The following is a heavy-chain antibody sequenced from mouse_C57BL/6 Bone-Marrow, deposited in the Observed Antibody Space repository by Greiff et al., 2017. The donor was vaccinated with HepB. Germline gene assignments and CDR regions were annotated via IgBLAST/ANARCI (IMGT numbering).Heavy chain of an antibody. D-gene: IGHD2-4*01. J-gene: IGHJ2*01. CDR3: ARFRGLRGFFFDY. Sequence: QVQLQHSGAELARPGASVKLSCKASGYTFTSYGISWVKQRTGQGLEWIGEIYPRSGNTYYNEKFKGKATLTADKSSSTAYMELRSLTSEDSAVYFCARFRGLRGFFFDYWGQGTTLTVSS. CDR2: IYPRSGNT. CDR1: GYTFTSYG. V-gene: IGHV1-81*01.